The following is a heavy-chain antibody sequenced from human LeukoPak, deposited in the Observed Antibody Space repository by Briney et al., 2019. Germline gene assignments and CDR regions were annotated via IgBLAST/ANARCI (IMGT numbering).Heavy chain of an antibody. J-gene: IGHJ6*02. CDR1: GFTVSSNY. CDR2: IYSGGST. CDR3: ARDLISGSYYDYYYYYGMDV. V-gene: IGHV3-53*01. Sequence: GGSLRPSCAASGFTVSSNYMSWVRQAPGKGLEWVSVIYSGGSTYYADSVKGRFTISRDNSKNTLYLQMNSLRAEDTAVYYCARDLISGSYYDYYYYYGMDVWGQGTTVTVSS. D-gene: IGHD1-26*01.